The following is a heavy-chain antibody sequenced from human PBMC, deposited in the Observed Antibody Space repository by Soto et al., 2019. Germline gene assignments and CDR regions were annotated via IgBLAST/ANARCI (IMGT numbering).Heavy chain of an antibody. CDR3: ASYRYSYGMLSDY. J-gene: IGHJ4*02. CDR2: IYYSGIT. Sequence: QLQLQESGPGLVKPSETLSLTCTVSGGYISSSTYYWGWIRQPPGKGLEWLGTIYYSGITYYNPPLKSRVTISVDTSKNQFSLKLNSVTATDSAVYYCASYRYSYGMLSDYWGQGTLVTVSS. D-gene: IGHD5-18*01. V-gene: IGHV4-39*01. CDR1: GGYISSSTYY.